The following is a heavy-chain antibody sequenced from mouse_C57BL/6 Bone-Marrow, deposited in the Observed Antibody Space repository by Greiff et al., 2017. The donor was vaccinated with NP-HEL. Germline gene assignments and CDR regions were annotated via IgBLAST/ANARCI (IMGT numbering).Heavy chain of an antibody. CDR1: GYTFTDYY. CDR2: IGPGSGST. CDR3: ARDYGSSYWFAY. Sequence: QVQLQQSGAELVKPGASVKISCKASGYTFTDYYINWVKQRPGQGLEWIGKIGPGSGSTYYNEKFKGTATLTADKSSSTAYMQLSSLTSEDSAVDFCARDYGSSYWFAYWGQGTLVTVSA. V-gene: IGHV1-77*01. D-gene: IGHD1-1*01. J-gene: IGHJ3*01.